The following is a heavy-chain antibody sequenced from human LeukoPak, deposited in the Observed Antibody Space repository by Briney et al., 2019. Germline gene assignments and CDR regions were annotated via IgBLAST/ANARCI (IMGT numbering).Heavy chain of an antibody. CDR3: ARDNGGDSWAPLDY. CDR2: IKIDGSRT. V-gene: IGHV3-74*01. J-gene: IGHJ4*02. Sequence: PGGSLGLSCAASGFTFSSYWMHWVRQVPGKGLVWVSRIKIDGSRTYYADSVKGRFTISRDSAKNTLYLQMNSLTAEDTAVYYCARDNGGDSWAPLDYWGQGILVTVSS. D-gene: IGHD4-23*01. CDR1: GFTFSSYW.